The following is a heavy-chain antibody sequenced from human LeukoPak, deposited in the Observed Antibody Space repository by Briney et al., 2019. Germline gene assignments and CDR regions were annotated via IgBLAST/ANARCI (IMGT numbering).Heavy chain of an antibody. CDR2: IKQDGSEK. V-gene: IGHV3-7*01. D-gene: IGHD3-3*01. CDR1: GFTFSDYY. CDR3: ASTYDFWSGFDY. J-gene: IGHJ4*02. Sequence: GGSLRLSCAASGFTFSDYYMSWVRQAPGKGLEWVANIKQDGSEKYYVDSVKGRFTISRDNAKNSLYLQMNSLRAEDTAVYYCASTYDFWSGFDYWGQGTLVTVSS.